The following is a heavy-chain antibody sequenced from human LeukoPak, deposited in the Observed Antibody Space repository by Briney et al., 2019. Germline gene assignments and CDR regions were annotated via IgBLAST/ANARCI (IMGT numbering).Heavy chain of an antibody. CDR3: ARSPPPPGSPGDMAAAEY. CDR2: IIPIFGTA. V-gene: IGHV1-69*06. J-gene: IGHJ4*02. CDR1: GGTFSSYA. D-gene: IGHD6-13*01. Sequence: ASVKVSCKASGGTFSSYAISWVRQAPGQGLEWMGGIIPIFGTANYAQKFQGRVTITADKSTSTAYMELSSLRSEDTAVYYCARSPPPPGSPGDMAAAEYWGQGTLVTVSS.